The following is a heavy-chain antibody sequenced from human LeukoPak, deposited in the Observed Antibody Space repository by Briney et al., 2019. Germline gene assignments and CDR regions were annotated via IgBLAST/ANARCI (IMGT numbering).Heavy chain of an antibody. Sequence: GGSLRLSCAASGITFSSYGMSWVRQAPGKGLEWVSSISSTGGTTYYADSVKGRFTISRDNSKNTLYLQMNSLRAEDTAVYYCARGAMYQLDYWGQGTLVTVSS. CDR1: GITFSSYG. CDR2: ISSTGGTT. J-gene: IGHJ4*02. V-gene: IGHV3-23*01. D-gene: IGHD2-2*01. CDR3: ARGAMYQLDY.